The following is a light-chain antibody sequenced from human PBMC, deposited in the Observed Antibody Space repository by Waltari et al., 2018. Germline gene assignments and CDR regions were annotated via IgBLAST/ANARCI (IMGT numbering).Light chain of an antibody. Sequence: EIVMTQSPAPLSVSLGERATLSSRARQSVGSNYLAWYQQTPGQAPRLLISSASTRATGVPARFSGSGSGTEFTLTISSLQSEDFAIYYCQQYNNWPWTFGQGTKVEI. J-gene: IGKJ1*01. CDR1: QSVGSN. CDR2: SAS. CDR3: QQYNNWPWT. V-gene: IGKV3-15*01.